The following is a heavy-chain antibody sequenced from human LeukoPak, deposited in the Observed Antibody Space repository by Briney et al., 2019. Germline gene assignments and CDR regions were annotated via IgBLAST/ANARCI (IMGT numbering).Heavy chain of an antibody. V-gene: IGHV3-23*01. CDR3: AKDISGWYGSFAFDI. CDR1: GFTFRIFG. J-gene: IGHJ3*02. D-gene: IGHD6-19*01. CDR2: IDARSGIT. Sequence: GGSLRLSCAASGFTFRIFGLNWVRQAPGKGPEWVSYIDARSGITYYADSVQGRFTISRDNSKNTLYLQMNSLRAEDTAVYYCAKDISGWYGSFAFDIWGQGTMVTVSS.